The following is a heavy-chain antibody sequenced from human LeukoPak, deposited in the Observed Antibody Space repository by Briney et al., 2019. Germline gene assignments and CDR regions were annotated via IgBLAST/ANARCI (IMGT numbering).Heavy chain of an antibody. CDR2: IYYSGST. J-gene: IGHJ5*02. CDR3: ARHLSIGGYYDSSGYYYLSP. D-gene: IGHD3-22*01. Sequence: SETLSLTCTVSGGSISSSSYYWGWIRQPPGKGPEWIGSIYYSGSTYYNPSLKSRVTISVDTSKNQFSLKLSSVTAADTAVYYCARHLSIGGYYDSSGYYYLSPWGQGTLVTVSS. V-gene: IGHV4-39*01. CDR1: GGSISSSSYY.